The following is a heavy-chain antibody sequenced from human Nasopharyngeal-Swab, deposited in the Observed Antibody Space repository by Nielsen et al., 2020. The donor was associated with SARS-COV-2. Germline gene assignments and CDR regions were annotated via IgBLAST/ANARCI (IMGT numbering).Heavy chain of an antibody. CDR3: AADSTRDDYGGNGVDYFDY. V-gene: IGHV1-58*01. J-gene: IGHJ4*02. CDR1: GFTFTSSA. Sequence: SVKVSCKASGFTFTSSAVLWVRQARGQRLEWIGWIVVGSGNTNYAQKFQERVTITRDMSTSTAYMELSSLRSEDTAVYYCAADSTRDDYGGNGVDYFDYWGQGTLVTVSS. D-gene: IGHD4-23*01. CDR2: IVVGSGNT.